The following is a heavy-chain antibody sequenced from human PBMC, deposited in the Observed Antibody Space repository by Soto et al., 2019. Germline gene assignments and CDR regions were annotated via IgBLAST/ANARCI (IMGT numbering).Heavy chain of an antibody. CDR1: GDSVTNYY. J-gene: IGHJ5*02. CDR2: IYYTGST. Sequence: PSEALSLTCTVSGDSVTNYYWSWIRQPPGKGLEWVGNIYYTGSTNYNPSLKSRVTISIDTSKNQFSLRLSSVTAADPAVYYCARDSRVPTWGQGTLVTVSS. V-gene: IGHV4-59*02. CDR3: ARDSRVPT.